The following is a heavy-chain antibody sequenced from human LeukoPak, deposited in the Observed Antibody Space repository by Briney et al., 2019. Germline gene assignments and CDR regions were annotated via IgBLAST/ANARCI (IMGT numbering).Heavy chain of an antibody. V-gene: IGHV3-30*04. CDR3: ARSGIAAAGYHFDY. CDR2: ISYDGSNK. Sequence: GGSLRLSCAASGFTFSSYAMHWVRQAPGKGREWVAVISYDGSNKYYADSVKGRFTISRDNSKNTLYLQMNSLRAEDTAVYYCARSGIAAAGYHFDYWDQGTLVTVSS. J-gene: IGHJ4*02. CDR1: GFTFSSYA. D-gene: IGHD6-13*01.